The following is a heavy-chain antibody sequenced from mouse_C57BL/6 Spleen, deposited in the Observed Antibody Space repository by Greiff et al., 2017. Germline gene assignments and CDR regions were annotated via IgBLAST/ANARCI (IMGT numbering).Heavy chain of an antibody. D-gene: IGHD2-2*01. CDR1: GFTFSSYA. V-gene: IGHV5-4*03. CDR3: ARGYDDGYWYFDV. J-gene: IGHJ1*03. CDR2: ISDGGSYT. Sequence: DVKLVESGGGLVKPGGSLKLSCAASGFTFSSYAMSWVRQTPEKRLEWVATISDGGSYTYYPDNVKGRFTISRDNAKNNLYLQMSDLKSEDTAMYYCARGYDDGYWYFDVWGTGTTVTVSS.